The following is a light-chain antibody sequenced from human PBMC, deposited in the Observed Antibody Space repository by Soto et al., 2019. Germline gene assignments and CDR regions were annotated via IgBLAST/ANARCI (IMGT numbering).Light chain of an antibody. CDR3: QQYGSSTIT. V-gene: IGKV3-20*01. CDR1: QSVSSSY. Sequence: EIVLTHSPGTLSCSPGGWACPXLLASQSVSSSYLAWYQQKPGQAPRLLIYGASSRATGIPDRFSGSGSGTDFTLTISRLEPEDFAVYYCQQYGSSTITFGQGTRLEIK. CDR2: GAS. J-gene: IGKJ5*01.